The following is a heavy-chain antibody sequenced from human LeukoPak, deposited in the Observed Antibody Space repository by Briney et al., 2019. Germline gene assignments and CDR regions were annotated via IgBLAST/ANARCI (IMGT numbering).Heavy chain of an antibody. Sequence: SETLSLTCALYGGSFSGYYWSWIRQPPGKGLEWIGEINHSGSTNYNPSLKSRVTISVDTSKNQFSLKLSSVTAADTAVYYCARNGWSIAAPQTKFYYYYGMDVWGQGTTVTVSS. D-gene: IGHD6-6*01. CDR3: ARNGWSIAAPQTKFYYYYGMDV. CDR1: GGSFSGYY. V-gene: IGHV4-34*01. CDR2: INHSGST. J-gene: IGHJ6*02.